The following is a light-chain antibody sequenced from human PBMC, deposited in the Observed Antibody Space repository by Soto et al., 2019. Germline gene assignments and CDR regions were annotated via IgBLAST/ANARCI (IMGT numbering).Light chain of an antibody. Sequence: EIVMTQSPASLSVSPGDGATLSCRASQSVASNVAWYQQKPGQGPRLLIHGASTRAVGVPARFSGSGSGTDFNLTISSLQSEDFAVYYCRQCHNWPPQFTFRQGTNLQIK. CDR2: GAS. J-gene: IGKJ2*01. CDR3: RQCHNWPPQFT. CDR1: QSVASN. V-gene: IGKV3-15*01.